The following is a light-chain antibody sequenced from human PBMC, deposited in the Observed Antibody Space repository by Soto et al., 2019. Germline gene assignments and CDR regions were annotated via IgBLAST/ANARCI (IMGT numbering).Light chain of an antibody. CDR1: QTVSRSS. CDR2: GAS. Sequence: EIVLTQSPGTLSSSPGERATLSCRASQTVSRSSFAWYQQKPGQAPRLLIYGASSRATGIPARFSGSAAGTDFSLSISSLVPEDFAVYYCQQYGSSPRTFGQGTKVEIK. V-gene: IGKV3-20*01. CDR3: QQYGSSPRT. J-gene: IGKJ1*01.